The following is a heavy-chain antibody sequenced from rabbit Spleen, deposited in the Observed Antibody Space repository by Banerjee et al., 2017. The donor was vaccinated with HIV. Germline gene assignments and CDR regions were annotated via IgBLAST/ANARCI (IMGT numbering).Heavy chain of an antibody. CDR3: AGDTSTSFSTYGMDV. D-gene: IGHD1-1*01. CDR2: IVTGSSGGT. Sequence: QSLEESGGGLVQPEGSLILTCTASGFSFSSTYYMCWVRQAPGKGLEWIACIVTGSSGGTYYASWAKGRFTCSKTSSTTVTLQMTSLTAADTATYFCAGDTSTSFSTYGMDVWGPGTLVTVS. V-gene: IGHV1S40*01. CDR1: GFSFSSTYY. J-gene: IGHJ6*01.